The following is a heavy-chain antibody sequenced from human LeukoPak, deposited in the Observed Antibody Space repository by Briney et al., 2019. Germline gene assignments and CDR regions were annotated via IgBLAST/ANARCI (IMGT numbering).Heavy chain of an antibody. Sequence: GGALRLPCAASGFTLHDFYMSLIRQAPGKGLEWVSHISSSGSTTSYAESVKGRFTISRDNAKNSLYLQMNSLRAEDTVVYYCARFYDSWGQGTLVTVSS. CDR2: ISSSGSTT. V-gene: IGHV3-11*01. J-gene: IGHJ4*02. D-gene: IGHD2/OR15-2a*01. CDR1: GFTLHDFY. CDR3: ARFYDS.